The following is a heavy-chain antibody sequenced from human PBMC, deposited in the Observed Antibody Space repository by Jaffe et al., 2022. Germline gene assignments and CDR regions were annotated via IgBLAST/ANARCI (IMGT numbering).Heavy chain of an antibody. CDR2: IYWNDDK. CDR1: GFSLSTSGVG. V-gene: IGHV2-5*01. J-gene: IGHJ4*02. Sequence: QITLKESGPTLVKPTQTLTLTCTFSGFSLSTSGVGVGWIRQPPGKALEWLALIYWNDDKRYSPSLKSRLTITKDTSKNQVVLTMTNMDPVDTATYYCAHSRRYYYGSGSYYFDYWGQGTLVTVSS. CDR3: AHSRRYYYGSGSYYFDY. D-gene: IGHD3-10*01.